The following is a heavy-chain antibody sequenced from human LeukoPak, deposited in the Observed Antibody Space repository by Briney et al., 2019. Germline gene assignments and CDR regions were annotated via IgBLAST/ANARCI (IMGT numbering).Heavy chain of an antibody. CDR1: GGSIFSDY. J-gene: IGHJ4*02. D-gene: IGHD6-19*01. CDR3: AKYGNSGWVIDN. Sequence: SETLSLTCTVSGGSIFSDYWTGIRQPPGKGLEYIGYIYYTVGTNYNPSLKSRVTISVDTSKNQFSLKLSSVTAADTAVYFCAKYGNSGWVIDNWGQGTLVTVSS. CDR2: IYYTVGT. V-gene: IGHV4-59*08.